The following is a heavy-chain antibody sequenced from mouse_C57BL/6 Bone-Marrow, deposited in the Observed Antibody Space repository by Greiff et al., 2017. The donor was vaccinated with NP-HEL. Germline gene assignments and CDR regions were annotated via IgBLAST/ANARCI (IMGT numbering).Heavy chain of an antibody. Sequence: QVQLQQSGAELARPGASVKLSCKASGYTFTSYGISWVKQRTGQGLEWIGEIYPRSGNTYYNEQFKGKATLTADKSSSTAYMELRSLTSEDSAVYFCARGDYEGDYFDCWGQGTTLTVSS. V-gene: IGHV1-81*01. J-gene: IGHJ2*01. D-gene: IGHD2-4*01. CDR2: IYPRSGNT. CDR1: GYTFTSYG. CDR3: ARGDYEGDYFDC.